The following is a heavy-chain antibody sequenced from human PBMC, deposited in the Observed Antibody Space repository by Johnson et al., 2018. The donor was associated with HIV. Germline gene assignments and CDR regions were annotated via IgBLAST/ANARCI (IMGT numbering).Heavy chain of an antibody. Sequence: QVQLVESGGGVVQPGRSLRLSCAASGFTFSNYAMHWVRQAPGKGLDWVAVISYDGTNKYYADSVKGRFTLSSDNSKNTLSLQMNRLRAEDTAVYYWARDINYYDSSGYLIGSDAFDLWGQGTMVTVSS. CDR3: ARDINYYDSSGYLIGSDAFDL. CDR2: ISYDGTNK. D-gene: IGHD3-22*01. V-gene: IGHV3-30-3*01. CDR1: GFTFSNYA. J-gene: IGHJ3*01.